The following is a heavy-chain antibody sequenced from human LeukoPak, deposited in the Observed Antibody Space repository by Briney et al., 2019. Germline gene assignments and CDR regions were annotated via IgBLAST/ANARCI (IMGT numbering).Heavy chain of an antibody. J-gene: IGHJ6*03. CDR1: GFTFSSYW. CDR3: ARLIPPYYYYYMDV. Sequence: GGSLRLSCAASGFTFSSYWMSWVRQAPGKGLEWVANIKQDGSEKYYVDSVKGRFTISRDNAKNSLYLQMNSLRAEDTAVYYCARLIPPYYYYYMDVWGKGTTVTISS. D-gene: IGHD3-16*01. CDR2: IKQDGSEK. V-gene: IGHV3-7*01.